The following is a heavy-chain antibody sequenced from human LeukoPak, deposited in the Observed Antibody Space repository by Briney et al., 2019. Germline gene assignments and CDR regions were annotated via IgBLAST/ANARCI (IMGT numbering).Heavy chain of an antibody. CDR2: ISYDGNNK. CDR3: TRERDLSLYYFDY. CDR1: GFTFDSYG. V-gene: IGHV3-30*03. Sequence: PGGSLRLPCAASGFTFDSYGMHWVRQAPGKGLEWVAVISYDGNNKYYANFVKGRFTISRDNSKNTLYLQMDSLRAEDTAVYYCTRERDLSLYYFDYWGQGTLVTVSS. J-gene: IGHJ4*02.